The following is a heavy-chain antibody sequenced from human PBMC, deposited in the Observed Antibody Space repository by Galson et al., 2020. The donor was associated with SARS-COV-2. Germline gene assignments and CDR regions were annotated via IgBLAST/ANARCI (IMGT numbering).Heavy chain of an antibody. Sequence: ASVKDSCKASGFTFTTYAMNWVRQAPGRGLEWMGWINTHTGNPAYAQGFTGRFVFSLDTSVSTAYLQISSLKAEDTAVYYCARVRYYYGMDVWGQGTTVTVSS. V-gene: IGHV7-4-1*02. D-gene: IGHD4-17*01. J-gene: IGHJ6*02. CDR3: ARVRYYYGMDV. CDR2: INTHTGNP. CDR1: GFTFTTYA.